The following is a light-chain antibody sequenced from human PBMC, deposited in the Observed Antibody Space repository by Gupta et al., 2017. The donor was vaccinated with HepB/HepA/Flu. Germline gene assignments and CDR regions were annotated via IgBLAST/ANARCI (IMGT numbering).Light chain of an antibody. CDR2: RDS. V-gene: IGLV3-1*01. CDR1: RLEDKY. Sequence: YKLTHPLSVSVSPGQTASIPCSGDRLEDKYVCWYQQKPGQTPVVVIYRDSKRHPGIPERFSGANAGNTANLTISGTQAMDEADYYCQAWDSSTVEVFGGGTKLTVL. CDR3: QAWDSSTVEV. J-gene: IGLJ2*01.